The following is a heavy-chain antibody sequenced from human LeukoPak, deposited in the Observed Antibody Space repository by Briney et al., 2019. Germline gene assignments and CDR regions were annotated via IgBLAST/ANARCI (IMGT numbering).Heavy chain of an antibody. D-gene: IGHD1-7*01. CDR3: ARRRGITGTTWGY. Sequence: PSETLSLTCAVYGGSFSGYYWSWIRQPPGKGLEWIGEINHSGSTNYNPSLKSRVTISVDTSKNQFSLKLSSVTAADTAVYYCARRRGITGTTWGYWGQGTLVTVSS. J-gene: IGHJ4*02. CDR1: GGSFSGYY. V-gene: IGHV4-34*01. CDR2: INHSGST.